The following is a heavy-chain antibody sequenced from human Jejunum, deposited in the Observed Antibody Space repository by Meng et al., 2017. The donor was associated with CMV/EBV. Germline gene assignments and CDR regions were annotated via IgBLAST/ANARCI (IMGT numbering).Heavy chain of an antibody. Sequence: VCGDSISSGDSYWRWIRQPPAKGLEWIRYIYESGSPSYNPSLESRVTISVDTSKNQFSLKVMSVTAADTAVYYCAREGTNSYYFDYWGQGTLVTVSS. CDR3: AREGTNSYYFDY. J-gene: IGHJ4*02. D-gene: IGHD1-14*01. CDR1: GDSISSGDSY. V-gene: IGHV4-30-4*01. CDR2: IYESGSP.